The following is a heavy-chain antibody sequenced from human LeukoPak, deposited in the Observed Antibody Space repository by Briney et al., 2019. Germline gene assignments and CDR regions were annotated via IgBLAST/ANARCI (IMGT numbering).Heavy chain of an antibody. CDR1: GYTFTSYD. J-gene: IGHJ4*02. D-gene: IGHD3-22*01. Sequence: GASVKVSCKASGYTFTSYDINWVRQATGQGLEWMGWMNPNSGNTNYAQKLQGRVTMTTDTSTSTAYMELRSLRSDDTAVYYCARGHWAGGGSRSGYHFDYWGQGTLVTVSS. V-gene: IGHV1-8*01. CDR3: ARGHWAGGGSRSGYHFDY. CDR2: MNPNSGNT.